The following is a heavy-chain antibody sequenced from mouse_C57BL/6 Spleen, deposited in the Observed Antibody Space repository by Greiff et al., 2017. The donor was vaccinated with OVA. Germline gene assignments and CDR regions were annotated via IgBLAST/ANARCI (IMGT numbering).Heavy chain of an antibody. CDR3: TREDYYGSSPGAMDY. V-gene: IGHV1-15*01. Sequence: QVQLQQSGAELVRPGASVTLSCKASGYTFTDYEMHWVKQTPVHGLEWIGAIDPETGGTAYNQKFKGKAILTADKSSSTASMELRSLTSEDSAVYYCTREDYYGSSPGAMDYWGQGTSVTVSS. D-gene: IGHD1-1*01. CDR2: IDPETGGT. CDR1: GYTFTDYE. J-gene: IGHJ4*01.